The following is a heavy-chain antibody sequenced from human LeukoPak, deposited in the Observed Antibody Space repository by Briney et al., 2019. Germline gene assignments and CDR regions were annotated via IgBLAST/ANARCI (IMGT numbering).Heavy chain of an antibody. V-gene: IGHV3-15*05. J-gene: IGHJ4*02. Sequence: PGGSLRLSCASSRFTFSNAWMTSVRQAPERGLEWVGRIKSKTDGGTIDYAAPVKGRFTISRHNSKITVYLQMSSLGADDTAVYYCAKVLDYCDGGTCYNSGMDSWGQGTLVTVSS. CDR3: AKVLDYCDGGTCYNSGMDS. CDR2: IKSKTDGGTI. D-gene: IGHD2-15*01. CDR1: RFTFSNAW.